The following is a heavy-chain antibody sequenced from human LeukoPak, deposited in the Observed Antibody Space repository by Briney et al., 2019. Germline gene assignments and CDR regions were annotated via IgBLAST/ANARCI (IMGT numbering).Heavy chain of an antibody. CDR1: GYNFNSYW. J-gene: IGHJ4*02. D-gene: IGHD1-26*01. V-gene: IGHV5-51*01. Sequence: GESLKISCKGSGYNFNSYWIGSVRQMPGKGLEWMGIIYPGDSDTSYSPSFQGQVTISANKSISTAYLQWSTLKASDTAMYFCARRIGSSRSLDFWGQGTLVTVSS. CDR2: IYPGDSDT. CDR3: ARRIGSSRSLDF.